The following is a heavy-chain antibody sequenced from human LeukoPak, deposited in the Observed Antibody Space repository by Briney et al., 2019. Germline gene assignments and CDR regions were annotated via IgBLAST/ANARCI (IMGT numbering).Heavy chain of an antibody. V-gene: IGHV3-30*03. Sequence: GGSLRLSCAASGFTFSSYGMHWVRQAPGKGLEWVAVISYDGSNKYYADSVKGRFTISRDNSKNTLYLQMNSLRAEDTAVYYCRPGGNFDYWGQGTLVTVSS. CDR3: RPGGNFDY. D-gene: IGHD3-16*01. CDR1: GFTFSSYG. CDR2: ISYDGSNK. J-gene: IGHJ4*02.